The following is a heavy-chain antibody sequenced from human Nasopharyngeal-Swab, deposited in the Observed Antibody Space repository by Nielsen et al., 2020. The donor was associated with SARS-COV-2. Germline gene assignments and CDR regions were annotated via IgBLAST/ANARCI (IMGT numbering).Heavy chain of an antibody. Sequence: WSRQAPGQGLEWMGIINPSGGSTSYAQKFQGRVTMTRDTSTSTVYMELSSLRSEDTAVYYCARVLAAAGYNWFDPWGQGTLVTVSS. D-gene: IGHD6-13*01. CDR2: INPSGGST. V-gene: IGHV1-46*01. J-gene: IGHJ5*02. CDR3: ARVLAAAGYNWFDP.